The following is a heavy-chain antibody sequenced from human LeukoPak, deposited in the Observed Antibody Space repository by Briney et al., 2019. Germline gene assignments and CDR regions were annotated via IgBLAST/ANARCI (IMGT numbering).Heavy chain of an antibody. Sequence: QSGGSLRLSCAASGFTFSSSAMNWVRQAPGKGLEWVSRIKYDGSSTSYADSVKGRFTISRDNAKNTVYVNMHSLRDEDTAVYYCARGGRFAYFLDYWGQGNLVTVSS. D-gene: IGHD2-21*01. J-gene: IGHJ4*02. CDR2: IKYDGSST. CDR3: ARGGRFAYFLDY. CDR1: GFTFSSSA. V-gene: IGHV3-74*01.